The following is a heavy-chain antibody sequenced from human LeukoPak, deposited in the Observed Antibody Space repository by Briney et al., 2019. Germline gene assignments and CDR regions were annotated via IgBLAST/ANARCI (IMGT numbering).Heavy chain of an antibody. CDR2: ISDDGNNA. V-gene: IGHV3-30-3*01. CDR1: GFTFSSYT. Sequence: GGSLRLSCAASGFTFSSYTMHWFRQAPGKGLEWVAAISDDGNNAYYSDSAKGRLTISRDNSNNTLYLQMNSLRAEDTAVYYCGSPVTIFGMVGAFDIWGQGTMVTVSS. J-gene: IGHJ3*02. CDR3: GSPVTIFGMVGAFDI. D-gene: IGHD3-3*01.